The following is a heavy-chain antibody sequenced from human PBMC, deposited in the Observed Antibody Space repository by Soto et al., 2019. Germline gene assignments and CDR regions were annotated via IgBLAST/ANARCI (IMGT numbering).Heavy chain of an antibody. J-gene: IGHJ6*02. D-gene: IGHD3-3*01. Sequence: QITLKESGPTLVKPTQTLTLTCTFSGFSLSTSEVGVGWVRQPPGKALEWVALIYWDDDKRYSPSLKSRITNTKDTSNNQVVLTMTNLDPVDTATYYCAHSMRPRIFSVWGQGTTVTVSS. CDR2: IYWDDDK. CDR1: GFSLSTSEVG. CDR3: AHSMRPRIFSV. V-gene: IGHV2-5*02.